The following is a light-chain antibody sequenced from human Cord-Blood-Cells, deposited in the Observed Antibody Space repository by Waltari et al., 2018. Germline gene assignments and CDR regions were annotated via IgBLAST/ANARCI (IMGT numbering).Light chain of an antibody. CDR1: QRVSSCY. CDR2: GAS. Sequence: EMVLTQSPGTLSLYPGESAPPSCRASQRVSSCYLAWYQQKPGQAPRLRIYGASSRATGIPDRFSGSGSGTDFTLTISRLEPEDWAVYYCQQYGSSPWTCGQGTKVEIK. J-gene: IGKJ1*01. V-gene: IGKV3-20*01. CDR3: QQYGSSPWT.